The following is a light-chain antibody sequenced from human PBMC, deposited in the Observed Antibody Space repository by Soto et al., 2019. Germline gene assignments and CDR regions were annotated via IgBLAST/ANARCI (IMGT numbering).Light chain of an antibody. Sequence: QSALTQPASVSGSPGQSITISCTGTSSDIGDYNYVSWYQHHPGNAPKLIIYAASNRPPGVSNRFSGSKSGNTASLTISGLQAEDEADYYCSSYTGGNPSYVFGTGTKLTVL. V-gene: IGLV2-14*01. CDR1: SSDIGDYNY. J-gene: IGLJ1*01. CDR3: SSYTGGNPSYV. CDR2: AAS.